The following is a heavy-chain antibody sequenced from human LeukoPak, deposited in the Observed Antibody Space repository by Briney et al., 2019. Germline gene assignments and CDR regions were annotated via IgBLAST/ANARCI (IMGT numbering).Heavy chain of an antibody. J-gene: IGHJ4*02. CDR1: RFTFSLYG. D-gene: IGHD3-3*01. Sequence: GGSLRLSCAASRFTFSLYGMHWVRQAPGKGLEWVAVISYDGNNKYYADSVKGRFTISRDNSKNTLYLQMNSLRAEDTAVYYCARDEARGYDFRPQDHWGQGTLVSVSS. CDR3: ARDEARGYDFRPQDH. CDR2: ISYDGNNK. V-gene: IGHV3-33*05.